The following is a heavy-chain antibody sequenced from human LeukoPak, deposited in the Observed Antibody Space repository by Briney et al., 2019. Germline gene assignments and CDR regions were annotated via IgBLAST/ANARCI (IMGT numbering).Heavy chain of an antibody. J-gene: IGHJ5*02. CDR1: GGTFSSYA. V-gene: IGHV1-8*02. Sequence: ASVKVSCKASGGTFSSYAINWVRQATGQGLEWMGWMNPNSGNTGYAQKFQGRVTMTRNTSISTAYMELSSLRSEDTAVYYCARSGYDSSGSVNWFDPWGQGTLVTVSS. CDR3: ARSGYDSSGSVNWFDP. CDR2: MNPNSGNT. D-gene: IGHD3-22*01.